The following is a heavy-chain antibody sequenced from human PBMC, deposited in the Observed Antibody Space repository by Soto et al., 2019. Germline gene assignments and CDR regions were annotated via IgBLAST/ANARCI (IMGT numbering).Heavy chain of an antibody. CDR3: AKDATHITVIVVVPHIRHYGKHV. Sequence: GGSLRLSCAASGFTFSSYAMSWVRQAPGKGLEWVSAISGSGGSTYYADSVKGRFTISRDNSKNTLYLQMNSLRAEDTAVYYCAKDATHITVIVVVPHIRHYGKHVSGQAPTLTV. D-gene: IGHD3-22*01. CDR1: GFTFSSYA. J-gene: IGHJ6*02. V-gene: IGHV3-23*01. CDR2: ISGSGGST.